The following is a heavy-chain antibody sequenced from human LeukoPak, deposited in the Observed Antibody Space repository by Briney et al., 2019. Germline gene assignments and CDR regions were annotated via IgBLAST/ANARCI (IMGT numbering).Heavy chain of an antibody. J-gene: IGHJ4*02. CDR2: ISFDGSNK. V-gene: IGHV3-30-3*01. CDR3: ARDIRYSSSWRFDY. D-gene: IGHD6-13*01. Sequence: GGYLRLSCAASGFTFSSYAMHWVRQAPGKGLEWVAVISFDGSNKYYADSVKGRFTISRDNSKNTLYLQVNSLRAEDTAVYYCARDIRYSSSWRFDYWGQGTLVTVSS. CDR1: GFTFSSYA.